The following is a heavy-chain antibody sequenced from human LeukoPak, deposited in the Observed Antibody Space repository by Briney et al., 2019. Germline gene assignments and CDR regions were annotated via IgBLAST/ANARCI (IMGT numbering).Heavy chain of an antibody. D-gene: IGHD4-17*01. J-gene: IGHJ4*02. Sequence: GEALKISFKGSGYGFTNYWIGWGRRMPGKGLEGMGIIYPDDSDTRYSPSFQGQVTISADKSISTAYLQWSSLKASDTAMYYCARGDVSTVIAEYWGQGTLVTVSS. CDR2: IYPDDSDT. CDR3: ARGDVSTVIAEY. V-gene: IGHV5-51*01. CDR1: GYGFTNYW.